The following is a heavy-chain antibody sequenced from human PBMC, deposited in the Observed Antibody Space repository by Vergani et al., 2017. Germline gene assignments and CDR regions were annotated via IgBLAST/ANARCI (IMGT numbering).Heavy chain of an antibody. CDR1: GGPISSGGYY. CDR3: ASTYPAPQDAFDI. J-gene: IGHJ3*02. V-gene: IGHV4-31*03. CDR2: IYYSGST. Sequence: QVQLQESGPGLVKPSQTLSLTCTVSGGPISSGGYYWSWIRQHPGKGLEWIGYIYYSGSTYYNPSLKSRVTISVDTSKNQFSLKLSSVTAADTAVYYCASTYPAPQDAFDIWGQGTMVTVSS. D-gene: IGHD2-2*01.